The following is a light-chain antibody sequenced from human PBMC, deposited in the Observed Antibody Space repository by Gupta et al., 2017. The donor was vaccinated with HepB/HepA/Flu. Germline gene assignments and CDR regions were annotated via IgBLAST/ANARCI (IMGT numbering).Light chain of an antibody. J-gene: IGKJ1*01. CDR2: GAS. Sequence: DIQMTQSPSSVSASVGDRVTITCRASQGISSQLAWYQQKAGNAPNLLVYGASSVQSGVPSRCSGSGSGTDFTLTISSLQPEDFATYYCQHGNSFPWTFGQGTKVEIK. CDR3: QHGNSFPWT. CDR1: QGISSQ. V-gene: IGKV1-12*01.